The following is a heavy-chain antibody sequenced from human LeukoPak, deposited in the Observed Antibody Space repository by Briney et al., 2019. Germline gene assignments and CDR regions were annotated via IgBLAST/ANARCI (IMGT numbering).Heavy chain of an antibody. V-gene: IGHV4-38-2*02. CDR3: ARLLRVGYCSTTTCNWFDP. CDR2: IYYSGST. Sequence: PSETLSLTCTVSGYSISSGYYWGWIRQPPGQGLEWIGSIYYSGSTYYSPSLKSRVTISVDTSKNQFSLKLSSVTAADTAVYYCARLLRVGYCSTTTCNWFDPWGQGTLVTVSS. CDR1: GYSISSGYY. D-gene: IGHD2-2*03. J-gene: IGHJ5*02.